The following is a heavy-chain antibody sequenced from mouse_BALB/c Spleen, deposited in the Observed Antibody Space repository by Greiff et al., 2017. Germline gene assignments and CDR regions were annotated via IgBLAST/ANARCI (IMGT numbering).Heavy chain of an antibody. CDR2: IWSGGST. J-gene: IGHJ3*01. CDR3: AREKGNYAWFAY. D-gene: IGHD2-1*01. V-gene: IGHV2-2*02. Sequence: VHLQQSGPGLVQPSQSLSITCTVSGFSLTSYGVHWVRQTPGKGLEWLGVIWSGGSTDYNAALISRLSINTDNSKSQVFFKMNSLHANNTAIYYCAREKGNYAWFAYWGQGTLVTVSA. CDR1: GFSLTSYG.